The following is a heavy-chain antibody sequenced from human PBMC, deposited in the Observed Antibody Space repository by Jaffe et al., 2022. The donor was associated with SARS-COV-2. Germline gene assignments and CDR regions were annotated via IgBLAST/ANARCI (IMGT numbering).Heavy chain of an antibody. CDR2: MYYTGST. J-gene: IGHJ4*02. V-gene: IGHV4-39*01. D-gene: IGHD3-16*01. CDR1: GGSMSSYTYY. Sequence: QLQLQESGPGLVKPSETLSLTCTVSGGSMSSYTYYWGWIRQPPGKGLEWIGSMYYTGSTYYKPSLKSRVTISVDTSNNQFSLKLRSVTATDTAVYYCVRHGGSTFGFYWGQGILVSVSS. CDR3: VRHGGSTFGFY.